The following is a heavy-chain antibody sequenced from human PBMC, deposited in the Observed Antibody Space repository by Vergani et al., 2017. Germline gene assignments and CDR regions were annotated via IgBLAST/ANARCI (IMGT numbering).Heavy chain of an antibody. Sequence: QVLLVQSGAEVKKPGASVRVSCKTSGYTFTNYYIHWVRQAPGQGLEWMGIINPSGGSTTYAQQFQGRLTMTRDTSTSTVYMDLSSLRSEDTAVYYCARDRMTPYYFDYWGQGTLVTVSS. V-gene: IGHV1-46*01. CDR3: ARDRMTPYYFDY. J-gene: IGHJ4*02. CDR2: INPSGGST. CDR1: GYTFTNYY. D-gene: IGHD2-8*01.